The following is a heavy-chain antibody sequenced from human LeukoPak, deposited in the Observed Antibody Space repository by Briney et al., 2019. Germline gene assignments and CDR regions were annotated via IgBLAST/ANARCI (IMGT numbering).Heavy chain of an antibody. Sequence: GGSLRLSCAASRFTFNTFNMNWVRQAPGKGLEWVSSITSGGDYIYYADSVKGRFTTSRDNAKNSLSLQLNSLRVEDTAVYYRARGHYDVLAASYKWTPDYWGQGTLVTVSS. J-gene: IGHJ4*02. CDR1: RFTFNTFN. CDR2: ITSGGDYI. V-gene: IGHV3-21*01. D-gene: IGHD3-9*01. CDR3: ARGHYDVLAASYKWTPDY.